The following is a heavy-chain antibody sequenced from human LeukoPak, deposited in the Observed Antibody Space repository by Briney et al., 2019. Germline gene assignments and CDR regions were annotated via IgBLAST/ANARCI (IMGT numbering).Heavy chain of an antibody. D-gene: IGHD4-11*01. J-gene: IGHJ4*02. CDR1: GFTFSSYG. CDR3: AKVGGDYSNRNFDY. CDR2: IRYDGSNK. V-gene: IGHV3-30*02. Sequence: GGSLRLSCAASGFTFSSYGMHWVRQAPGKGLEWVAFIRYDGSNKYYADSVKGRFTISRDNSKNTFYLHLNSLRAEDTAVYYCAKVGGDYSNRNFDYGGQGTLVTVS.